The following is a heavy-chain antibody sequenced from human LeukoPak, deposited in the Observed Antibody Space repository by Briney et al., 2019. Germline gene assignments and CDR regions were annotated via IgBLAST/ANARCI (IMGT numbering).Heavy chain of an antibody. CDR1: GGTFSIYA. Sequence: ASVNVSCKASGGTFSIYAITWVRQAPGQGLEWMGGIMPSSGTTNYAEKFQGRVTITADEFTSTAYMELNSLRSEDTAVYFCAREDDGGTYGVYWGQGTLVTVSS. D-gene: IGHD1-26*01. CDR3: AREDDGGTYGVY. CDR2: IMPSSGTT. J-gene: IGHJ4*02. V-gene: IGHV1-69*13.